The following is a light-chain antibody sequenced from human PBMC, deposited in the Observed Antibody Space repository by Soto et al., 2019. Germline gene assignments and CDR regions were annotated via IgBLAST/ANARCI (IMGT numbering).Light chain of an antibody. CDR2: ATS. V-gene: IGKV3-20*01. CDR3: QQYGSSSFT. CDR1: QSVSSSY. J-gene: IGKJ2*01. Sequence: EIVLTQSPGTLYLSSGERATLSCRASQSVSSSYLAWYQQKPGQAPRLLVYATSSRATGIPDRFSGSGSGTAFTLTISRLEPEDFAVYYCQQYGSSSFTFGQGTKLEIK.